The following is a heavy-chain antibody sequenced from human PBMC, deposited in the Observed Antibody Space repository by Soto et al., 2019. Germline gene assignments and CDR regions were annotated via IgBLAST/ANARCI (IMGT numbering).Heavy chain of an antibody. CDR3: AKARQWLAHFDY. V-gene: IGHV3-23*01. CDR2: ISGSGDST. Sequence: GGSLRLSCAASGFTFSSYAMSWVRQAPGKGLEWVSGISGSGDSTYYADSVKGRFTISRDNSKNTLHLQMNSLRAEDTAVYYCAKARQWLAHFDYWGQGSLVTVSS. D-gene: IGHD6-19*01. J-gene: IGHJ4*02. CDR1: GFTFSSYA.